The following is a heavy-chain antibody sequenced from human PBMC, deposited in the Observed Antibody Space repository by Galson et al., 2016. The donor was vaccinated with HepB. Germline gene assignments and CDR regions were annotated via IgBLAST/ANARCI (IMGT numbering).Heavy chain of an antibody. J-gene: IGHJ4*02. CDR1: GFAFSSYA. D-gene: IGHD6-13*01. V-gene: IGHV3-30-3*01. Sequence: SLRLSCAASGFAFSSYAIHWVRQAPGKGLEWVAVISYDGSNKYYADSVKGRFTISRDNPKNTLYLQMNSLRPEDTAVYYCARGRGGVAAAGTPFDSWGQGTLVTGSS. CDR2: ISYDGSNK. CDR3: ARGRGGVAAAGTPFDS.